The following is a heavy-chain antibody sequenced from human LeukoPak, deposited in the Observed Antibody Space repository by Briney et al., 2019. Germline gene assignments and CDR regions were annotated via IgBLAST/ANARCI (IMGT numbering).Heavy chain of an antibody. CDR1: GFTFSNAW. CDR2: IRSNPDGGTP. D-gene: IGHD3-10*01. Sequence: GGSLRLSCAASGFTFSNAWMNWVRQAPGKGLEWVGRIRSNPDGGTPDYAAPVQGRFTISRDDSKNTLYLQINSLRSEDTALYCCTTYYNAYFDQWGQGTLVTVSS. V-gene: IGHV3-15*01. CDR3: TTYYNAYFDQ. J-gene: IGHJ4*02.